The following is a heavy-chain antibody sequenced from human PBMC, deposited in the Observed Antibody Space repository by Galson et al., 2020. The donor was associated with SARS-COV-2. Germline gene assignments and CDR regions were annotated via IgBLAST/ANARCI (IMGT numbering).Heavy chain of an antibody. CDR2: IRNKANGHTT. CDR1: GFTFSDHY. J-gene: IGHJ4*02. CDR3: GRGHTNYGGGDFDY. V-gene: IGHV3-72*01. Sequence: PGGSLRLSCAASGFTFSDHYMDWVRQAPGKGLEWVGRIRNKANGHTTEYAASVRGRFTISRDDSKTSLYLQMNSLKTEDTAVYYCGRGHTNYGGGDFDYWGQGTLVTVFS. D-gene: IGHD4-4*01.